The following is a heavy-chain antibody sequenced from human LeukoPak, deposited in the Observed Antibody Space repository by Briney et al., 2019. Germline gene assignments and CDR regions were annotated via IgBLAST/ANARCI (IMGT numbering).Heavy chain of an antibody. CDR2: ISYDGSNK. V-gene: IGHV3-30-3*01. CDR3: ASSGYSYGEPDYFDY. Sequence: GGSLRLSCAASGFTFSSYAMHWVRQAPGKGLEWVAVISYDGSNKYYADSVKGRFTISRDNSKNTLYLQMNSLRAEDTAVYYCASSGYSYGEPDYFDYWGQGTLVTVSS. J-gene: IGHJ4*02. D-gene: IGHD5-18*01. CDR1: GFTFSSYA.